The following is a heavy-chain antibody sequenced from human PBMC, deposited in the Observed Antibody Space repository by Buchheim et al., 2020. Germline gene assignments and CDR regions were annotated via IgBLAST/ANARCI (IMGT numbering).Heavy chain of an antibody. J-gene: IGHJ3*02. CDR2: IKSKTDGGTT. CDR3: TTAGRPYYYDSSGYDEGAFDI. Sequence: EVQLVESGGGLVKPGGSLRLSCAASGFTFSNAWMSWVRQAPGKGLEWVGRIKSKTDGGTTDYAAPARGRFTISRDDSKNTVYLQMNSLKTEDTAVYYCTTAGRPYYYDSSGYDEGAFDIWGQGT. D-gene: IGHD3-22*01. CDR1: GFTFSNAW. V-gene: IGHV3-15*01.